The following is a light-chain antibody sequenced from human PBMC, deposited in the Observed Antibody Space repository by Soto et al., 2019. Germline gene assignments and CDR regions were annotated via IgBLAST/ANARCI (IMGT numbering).Light chain of an antibody. Sequence: EIVLTQSPATLSLSPGERATLSCRASQSVSSYLAWYQQKPGQAPRLLIYDASNSATGIPARFSGSGSGTDFTLTISSLEPEEFAVYYCQQRSNWPFTFGGGTKVEIK. CDR3: QQRSNWPFT. CDR2: DAS. V-gene: IGKV3-11*01. CDR1: QSVSSY. J-gene: IGKJ4*01.